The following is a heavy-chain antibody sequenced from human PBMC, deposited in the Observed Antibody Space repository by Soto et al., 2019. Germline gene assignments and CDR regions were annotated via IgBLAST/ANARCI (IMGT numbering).Heavy chain of an antibody. CDR3: AKHSGYDHYYDMDV. D-gene: IGHD5-12*01. J-gene: IGHJ6*02. CDR2: IIGSGGTP. Sequence: VGSLRLSWAASGFTFDNYAVSWVRKDPGKGLEWVSTIIGSGGTPYYADSVKGRFTISRDNSKNTLYVQMNSLRADDTAEYYCAKHSGYDHYYDMDVWGQGTTVTVSS. CDR1: GFTFDNYA. V-gene: IGHV3-23*01.